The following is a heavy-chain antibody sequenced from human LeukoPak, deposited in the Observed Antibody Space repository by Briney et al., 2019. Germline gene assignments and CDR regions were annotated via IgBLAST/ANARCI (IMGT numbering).Heavy chain of an antibody. V-gene: IGHV3-7*01. J-gene: IGHJ4*02. Sequence: GGSLRLSCAASGFTFSSYWMSWVRQAPGKGLKWVANIKQDGSEKYYVDSVKGRFIISRDNAKNSLYLQMNSLRAEDTAVYYCASLYSSGYCDYWGQGTLVTVSS. CDR2: IKQDGSEK. CDR3: ASLYSSGYCDY. D-gene: IGHD3-22*01. CDR1: GFTFSSYW.